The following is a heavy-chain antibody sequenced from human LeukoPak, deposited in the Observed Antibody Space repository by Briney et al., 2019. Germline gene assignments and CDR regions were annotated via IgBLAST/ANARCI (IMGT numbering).Heavy chain of an antibody. CDR2: IYSGGST. CDR3: ARGKENYYGSGESHDY. V-gene: IGHV3-66*01. Sequence: GGSLRLSCAASGFTVSSNYMSWVRQAPGKGLEWVSVIYSGGSTYYADSVKGRFTISRDNSKNTLYLQMNSLRAADTAVYYCARGKENYYGSGESHDYWGQGTLVTVSS. CDR1: GFTVSSNY. D-gene: IGHD3-10*01. J-gene: IGHJ4*02.